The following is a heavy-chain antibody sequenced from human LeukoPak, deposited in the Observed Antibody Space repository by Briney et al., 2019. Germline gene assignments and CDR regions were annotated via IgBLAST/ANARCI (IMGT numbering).Heavy chain of an antibody. V-gene: IGHV2-5*02. CDR3: AHRRWSGYYADWFDP. CDR1: GFSLGTSGVG. J-gene: IGHJ5*02. D-gene: IGHD3-3*01. CDR2: IYWDDDK. Sequence: SGPTLVKPTQTLTLTCTFSGFSLGTSGVGVGWIRQPPGKALEWLALIYWDDDKRYSSSLKSRLTITKDTSKNQVVLTMTNMDPVDTATYYCAHRRWSGYYADWFDPWGQGTLVTVSS.